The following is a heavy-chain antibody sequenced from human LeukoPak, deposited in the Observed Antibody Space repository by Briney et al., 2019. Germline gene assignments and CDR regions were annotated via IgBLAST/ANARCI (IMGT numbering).Heavy chain of an antibody. CDR3: ARWALYISAANKNPGFDY. CDR2: ISSSSSYI. D-gene: IGHD6-19*01. V-gene: IGHV3-21*01. CDR1: GCTFSSYS. Sequence: GGSLRLSCAASGCTFSSYSFNWVRQAPGKGLEWVSSISSSSSYIFYADSVRGRFTISRDNAKNSLYLQMDSLSAEDTAVYYCARWALYISAANKNPGFDYWGQGTLVTVSS. J-gene: IGHJ4*02.